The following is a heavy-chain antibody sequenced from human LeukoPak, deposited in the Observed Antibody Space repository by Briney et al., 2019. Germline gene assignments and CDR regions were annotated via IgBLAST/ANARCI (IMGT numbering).Heavy chain of an antibody. CDR3: ARTYYDSSGYAFGY. Sequence: GGSLRLSCAASGFTFSSYSMNWVRQAPGKGLEWVSYISSSSSTIYYADSVKGRFTISRDNAKNSLYLQMNSLRAEDTAVYYCARTYYDSSGYAFGYWGQGTLVTVSS. J-gene: IGHJ4*02. V-gene: IGHV3-48*04. D-gene: IGHD3-22*01. CDR1: GFTFSSYS. CDR2: ISSSSSTI.